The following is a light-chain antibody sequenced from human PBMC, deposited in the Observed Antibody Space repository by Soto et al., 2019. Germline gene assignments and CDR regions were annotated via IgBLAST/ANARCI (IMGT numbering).Light chain of an antibody. CDR2: DAS. V-gene: IGKV1-12*01. CDR1: QTISTW. Sequence: DIQVTQSAPTLSASVGDRVTITCRASQTISTWMAWYQQKPGKAPKLLVYDASTLHSGVPPRFSGSGSGTDFTLTISSLQPEDFATYYCQQTLSFPPTFGQGTKVDIK. CDR3: QQTLSFPPT. J-gene: IGKJ1*01.